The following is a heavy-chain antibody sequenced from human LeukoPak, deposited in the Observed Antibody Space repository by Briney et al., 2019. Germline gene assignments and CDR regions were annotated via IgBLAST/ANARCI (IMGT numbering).Heavy chain of an antibody. J-gene: IGHJ6*02. D-gene: IGHD4-17*01. CDR3: TRVAGMTTVTTFHSYYYGMDV. V-gene: IGHV3-30-3*01. CDR1: GFSFNMYA. Sequence: PGGSLRLSCAASGFSFNMYAMHWVRQAPGKGLEWVAVISYDGTSKYYADSVRGRFTISRDNSGKSESTLFLQMGSLRLEDTALYYCTRVAGMTTVTTFHSYYYGMDVWGQGTTVTVSS. CDR2: ISYDGTSK.